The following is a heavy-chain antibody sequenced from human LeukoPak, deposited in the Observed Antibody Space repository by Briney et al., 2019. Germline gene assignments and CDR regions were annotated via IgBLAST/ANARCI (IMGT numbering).Heavy chain of an antibody. CDR3: ARLLRIAAAGRYNWFDP. CDR1: GGSFGGYY. D-gene: IGHD6-13*01. CDR2: INHSGST. Sequence: PSETLSLTCAVYGGSFGGYYWSWIRQPPGKGLEWIGEINHSGSTNYNPSLKSRVTISVDTSKNQFSLKLSSVTAADTAVYYCARLLRIAAAGRYNWFDPWGQGTLVTVSS. V-gene: IGHV4-34*01. J-gene: IGHJ5*02.